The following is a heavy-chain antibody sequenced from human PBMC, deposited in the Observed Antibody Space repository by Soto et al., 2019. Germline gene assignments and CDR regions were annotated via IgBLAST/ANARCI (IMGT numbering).Heavy chain of an antibody. J-gene: IGHJ5*02. Sequence: QVHLVQSGAEVKKPGASVKVSCKASGYSFTDYYMHWVRQAPGQGLEWMGWINTQTGGTNYAQRVHGRVTMTGDTSINTAYMELSRLRSDDTAGYYCARVGPTGWFDPWGQGTVVTVSS. CDR2: INTQTGGT. V-gene: IGHV1-2*02. CDR3: ARVGPTGWFDP. CDR1: GYSFTDYY.